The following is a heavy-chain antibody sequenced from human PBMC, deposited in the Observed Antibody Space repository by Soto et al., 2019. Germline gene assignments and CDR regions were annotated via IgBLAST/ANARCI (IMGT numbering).Heavy chain of an antibody. J-gene: IGHJ4*02. CDR2: LYNTGST. CDR3: ASRVEGLYSGNDRYYFDY. V-gene: IGHV4-59*12. D-gene: IGHD5-12*01. CDR1: GASISRYY. Sequence: SETLSLTCTVSGASISRYYWSWIRQSPGKGLEWIGYLYNTGSTIYNPSLKSRVTISVDTSKNQFSLKMNSVTAADTAMYYCASRVEGLYSGNDRYYFDYWGQGTLVTVSS.